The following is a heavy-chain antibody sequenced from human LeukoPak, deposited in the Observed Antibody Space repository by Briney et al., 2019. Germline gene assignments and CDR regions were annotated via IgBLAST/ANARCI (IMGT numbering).Heavy chain of an antibody. CDR1: GGSISSTSYQ. CDR3: ARVAAAAVWFDP. J-gene: IGHJ5*02. CDR2: IYYSGST. V-gene: IGHV4-39*01. D-gene: IGHD6-13*01. Sequence: SETLSLTCTVSGGSISSTSYQWGWIRQPPGKGLEWIGNIYYSGSTYYNPSLKSRVTISVDTSKNQFSLKLSSVTAADTAVDYCARVAAAAVWFDPWGQGTLVTVSS.